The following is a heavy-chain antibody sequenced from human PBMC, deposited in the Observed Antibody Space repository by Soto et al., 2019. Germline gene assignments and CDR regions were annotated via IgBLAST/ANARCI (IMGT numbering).Heavy chain of an antibody. CDR3: ARSQRGRTAFTFDY. CDR2: TSYTGNT. J-gene: IGHJ4*02. CDR1: GGSITSYH. V-gene: IGHV4-59*01. Sequence: PSETLSLTCIVSGGSITSYHWSWIRQFPGKGLEWIAYTSYTGNTNYNSYLKSRLSLSVDMSKNQFSLKLASVTAADTAVYFCARSQRGRTAFTFDYWGQGALVTVSS. D-gene: IGHD3-16*01.